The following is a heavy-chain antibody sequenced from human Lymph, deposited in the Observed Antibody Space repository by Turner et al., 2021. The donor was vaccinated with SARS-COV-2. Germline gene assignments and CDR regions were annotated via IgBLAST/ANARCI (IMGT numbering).Heavy chain of an antibody. Sequence: QVQLQESGPGLVKPSQTRSLTCTVSGGSISSGGYYWSWIRQHPGKGLEWIGYIYSSGSTYYNPSLKSRVTISVDTSKNQFSLKLSSVTAADTAVYYCARDYGGNSNYFGYWGQGTLVTVSS. CDR2: IYSSGST. CDR1: GGSISSGGYY. J-gene: IGHJ4*02. D-gene: IGHD4-17*01. V-gene: IGHV4-31*03. CDR3: ARDYGGNSNYFGY.